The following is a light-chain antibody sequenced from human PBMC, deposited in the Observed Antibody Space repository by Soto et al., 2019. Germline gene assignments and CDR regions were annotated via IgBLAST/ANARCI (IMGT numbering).Light chain of an antibody. CDR3: QQSYSTPPLT. J-gene: IGKJ4*01. CDR1: QSISSY. V-gene: IGKV1-39*01. Sequence: DIQMTQSPSSLSASVGDRVTITCRASQSISSYLNWYQQKPGKAPKLLIYAASSLQSGVPSRFSGSGSGTDFTLTISSLQPEDFATYYGQQSYSTPPLTCGGGTKVEIK. CDR2: AAS.